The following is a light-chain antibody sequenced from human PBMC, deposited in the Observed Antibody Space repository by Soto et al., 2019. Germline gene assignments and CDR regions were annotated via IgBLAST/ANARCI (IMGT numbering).Light chain of an antibody. CDR3: QQYYTYPPT. CDR2: DAY. V-gene: IGKV1-8*01. J-gene: IGKJ2*01. CDR1: QGISSY. Sequence: AIRMTQSPSSFSASTGDRVTITCRASQGISSYLAWYQQKPGKAPKLLVYDAYTLQYGVPSRFSGSGSGTDFNLTLSCLQSEDFATYVCQQYYTYPPTFGQGTKLEIK.